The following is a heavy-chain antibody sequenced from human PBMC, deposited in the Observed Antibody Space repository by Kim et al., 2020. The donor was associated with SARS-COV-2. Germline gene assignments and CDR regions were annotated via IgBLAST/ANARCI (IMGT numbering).Heavy chain of an antibody. Sequence: TYYNPSLKSRVTISVDTSKNQFSLKLSSVTAADTAVYYCARSIQLGDLDYWGQGTMVTVSS. CDR3: ARSIQLGDLDY. J-gene: IGHJ4*02. V-gene: IGHV4-39*01. D-gene: IGHD6-13*01. CDR2: T.